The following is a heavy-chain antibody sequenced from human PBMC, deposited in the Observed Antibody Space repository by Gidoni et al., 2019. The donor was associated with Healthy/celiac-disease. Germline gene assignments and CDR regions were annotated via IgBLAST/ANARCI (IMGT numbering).Heavy chain of an antibody. Sequence: EVQLVESGGGLVQPGASCRLCCAASGFTASTFAMHCVCYAPGKGLVWVSRMISYGSITSYAGSVKGGFTISRDNAKNTLYLQSNSLRAEDTAVYYCAGAVKYCTNGVCYEPGDYYYYGMDVCGQGTTVTVSS. D-gene: IGHD2-8*01. V-gene: IGHV3-74*01. CDR3: AGAVKYCTNGVCYEPGDYYYYGMDV. J-gene: IGHJ6*02. CDR2: MISYGSIT. CDR1: GFTASTFA.